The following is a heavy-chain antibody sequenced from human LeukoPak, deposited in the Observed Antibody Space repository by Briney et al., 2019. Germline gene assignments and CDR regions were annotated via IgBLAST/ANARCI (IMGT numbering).Heavy chain of an antibody. Sequence: GESLKISCKGPGYSFTSYWIGWVRQMPGKGLERMGIIYPGDSDTRYSPSFQGQVTISADKSISTAYLQWSSLKASDTAMYYCARLVGYYYDSSGYSDYWGQGTLVTVSS. V-gene: IGHV5-51*01. CDR3: ARLVGYYYDSSGYSDY. J-gene: IGHJ4*02. CDR2: IYPGDSDT. CDR1: GYSFTSYW. D-gene: IGHD3-22*01.